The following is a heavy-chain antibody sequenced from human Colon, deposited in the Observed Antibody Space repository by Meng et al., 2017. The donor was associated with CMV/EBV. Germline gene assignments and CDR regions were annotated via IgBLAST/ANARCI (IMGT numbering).Heavy chain of an antibody. CDR3: AKVGILGYYFDS. CDR1: GFTFTNHA. Sequence: GESLKISCAASGFTFTNHAMSWVRQAPGKGLEWVSAISNSGGSTYYADSVKGRFTISRDSSNNTLYLQMDSLRAEDTAVYYCAKVGILGYYFDSWGQGTLVTVSS. J-gene: IGHJ4*02. D-gene: IGHD7-27*01. CDR2: ISNSGGST. V-gene: IGHV3-23*01.